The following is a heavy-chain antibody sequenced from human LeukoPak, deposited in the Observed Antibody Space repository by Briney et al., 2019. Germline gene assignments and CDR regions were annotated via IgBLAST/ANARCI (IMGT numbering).Heavy chain of an antibody. V-gene: IGHV4-34*01. J-gene: IGHJ5*02. CDR3: ARRPIGRLRVWFDP. CDR2: INHSGST. D-gene: IGHD1-26*01. Sequence: PSETLSLTCAVYGGSFSGYYWSWIRQPPGKGLEWIGEINHSGSTNYNPSLKSRVTISVDTSKNQFSLKLSSVTAADTAVYYCARRPIGRLRVWFDPWGQGTLVTVSS. CDR1: GGSFSGYY.